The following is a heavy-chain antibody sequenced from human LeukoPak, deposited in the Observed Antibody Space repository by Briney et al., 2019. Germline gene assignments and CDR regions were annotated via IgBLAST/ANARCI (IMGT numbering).Heavy chain of an antibody. CDR1: GYSFTSYW. Sequence: GESLKISCKGSGYSFTSYWIGWVRQMPGKGLEWMGIIYPGDSDTRYSPSFQGQVTIPADKSISTAYLQWSSLKASDTAMYYCARRATFDYGDYGSFDPWGQGTLVTVSS. CDR3: ARRATFDYGDYGSFDP. J-gene: IGHJ5*02. CDR2: IYPGDSDT. V-gene: IGHV5-51*01. D-gene: IGHD4-17*01.